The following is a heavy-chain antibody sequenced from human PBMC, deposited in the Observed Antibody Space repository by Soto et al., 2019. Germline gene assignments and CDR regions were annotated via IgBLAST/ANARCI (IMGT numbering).Heavy chain of an antibody. D-gene: IGHD3-16*01. CDR1: GFSLNTRDVG. CDR2: VYWDDDK. J-gene: IGHJ4*02. Sequence: QITLNESGPALVKPTQTLTLTCTFSGFSLNTRDVGVGGIRQPPGKALEWLGAVYWDDDKTYSPSLKSRLTITKDTPKNQVVLRMTKMDPVDTATYYCAHCRGGVASFWGQGTLVTVSS. V-gene: IGHV2-5*02. CDR3: AHCRGGVASF.